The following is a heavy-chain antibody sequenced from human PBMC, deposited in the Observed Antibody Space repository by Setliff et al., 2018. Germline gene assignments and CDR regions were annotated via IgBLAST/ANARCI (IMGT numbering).Heavy chain of an antibody. CDR2: ISGTSAFI. V-gene: IGHV3-21*06. Sequence: GGSLRLSCAASGLTLTPYTMTWVRQAPGKGPEWVSSISGTSAFIYYADSVRGRFTISRDNAKNTLYLQMNSLRADDTAVYYCARASLGKFGSAVEYFHHWGQGTLVTVSS. D-gene: IGHD2-15*01. J-gene: IGHJ1*01. CDR1: GLTLTPYT. CDR3: ARASLGKFGSAVEYFHH.